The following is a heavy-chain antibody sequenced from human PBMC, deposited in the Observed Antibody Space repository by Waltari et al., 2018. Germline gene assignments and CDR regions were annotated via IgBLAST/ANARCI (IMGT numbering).Heavy chain of an antibody. J-gene: IGHJ4*02. CDR2: IKQDGSEK. V-gene: IGHV3-7*01. D-gene: IGHD4-17*01. CDR3: VTGLTTVTAKDYFDH. Sequence: EVQLVESGGGSVQPGGSLRLACAASGMPFSTYLMHLVRQAPGKGLEWVANIKQDGSEKNYVDSVEGRVSISRDNAQNSLYLQMNSLRAEDTAIYYCVTGLTTVTAKDYFDHWGQGALVTVS. CDR1: GMPFSTYL.